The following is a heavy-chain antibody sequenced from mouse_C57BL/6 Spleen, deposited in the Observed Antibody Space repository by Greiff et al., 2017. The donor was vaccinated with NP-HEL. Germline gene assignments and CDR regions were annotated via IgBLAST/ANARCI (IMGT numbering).Heavy chain of an antibody. V-gene: IGHV1-9*01. CDR1: GYTFTGYW. J-gene: IGHJ2*01. Sequence: VKLQQSGAELMKPGASVKLSCKATGYTFTGYWIEWVKQRPGHGLEWIGEILPGSGSTNYNEKFKGKATFTADTSSSTAYMELRSLTSEDSAVYYCTSGGFDYWGQGTTLTVSS. CDR3: TSGGFDY. CDR2: ILPGSGST.